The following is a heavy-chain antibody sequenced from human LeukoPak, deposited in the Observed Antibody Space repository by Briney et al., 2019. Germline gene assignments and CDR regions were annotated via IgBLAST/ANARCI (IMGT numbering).Heavy chain of an antibody. J-gene: IGHJ6*02. CDR1: GGSISSYY. Sequence: SETLSLTCTVSGGSISSYYWSWIRQPPGKGLEWIGYIHYSGSSNYNPSLKSRVTISVDTSKYQFSLNLSSVTAADTAVYYCARDASALNYYYDMDVWGQGTTVTVSS. CDR2: IHYSGSS. V-gene: IGHV4-59*01. CDR3: ARDASALNYYYDMDV.